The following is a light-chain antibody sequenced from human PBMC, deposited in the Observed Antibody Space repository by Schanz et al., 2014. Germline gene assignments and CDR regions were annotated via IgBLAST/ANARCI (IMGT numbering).Light chain of an antibody. CDR1: SSDVGGYKY. J-gene: IGLJ1*01. V-gene: IGLV2-8*01. CDR2: EVN. Sequence: QSALTQPPSASGSPGQSVTISCTGTSSDVGGYKYVSWYQQHPGKAPKLMIYEVNKRPSGVPDRFSGSKSGNTASLTVSGLQADDEADYYCAVWDDSLNGYVFGTGTKLTVL. CDR3: AVWDDSLNGYV.